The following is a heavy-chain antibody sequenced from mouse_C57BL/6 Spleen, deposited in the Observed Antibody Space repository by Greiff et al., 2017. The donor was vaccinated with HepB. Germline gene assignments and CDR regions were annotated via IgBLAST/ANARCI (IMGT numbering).Heavy chain of an antibody. Sequence: EVNLVESGGGLVKPGGSLKLSCAASGFTFSSYAMSWVRQTPEKRLEWVATISDGGSYTYYPDNVKGRFTISRDNAKNNLYLQMSHLKSEDTAMYYCARGEEGFDYWGQGTTLTVSS. CDR1: GFTFSSYA. CDR3: ARGEEGFDY. J-gene: IGHJ2*01. V-gene: IGHV5-4*03. CDR2: ISDGGSYT.